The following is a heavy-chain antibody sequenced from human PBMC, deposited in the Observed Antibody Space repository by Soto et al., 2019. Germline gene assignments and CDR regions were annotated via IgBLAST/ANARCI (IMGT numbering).Heavy chain of an antibody. CDR3: DRRFIQDNGGNHDSFDI. J-gene: IGHJ3*02. Sequence: GASVKVSCKASGGTFRNYAFSWVRQAPGQGLEWMGEVIPIFGTTPYAQKFQGRVTITADESTNTAYMELSSLRSEDTAVYYCDRRFIQDNGGNHDSFDIRGQGTMVTVSS. CDR2: VIPIFGTT. D-gene: IGHD4-17*01. V-gene: IGHV1-69*13. CDR1: GGTFRNYA.